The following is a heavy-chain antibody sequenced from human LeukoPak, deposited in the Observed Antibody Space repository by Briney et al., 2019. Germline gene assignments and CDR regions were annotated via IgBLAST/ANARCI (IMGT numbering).Heavy chain of an antibody. J-gene: IGHJ3*02. D-gene: IGHD3-22*01. V-gene: IGHV4-34*01. CDR1: GGSFSGYY. CDR3: AREPYYYDSSGYYRPDAFDI. Sequence: PSETLSLTCAVYGGSFSGYYWSWIRQPPGKGLERIGEINHSGSTNYNPSLKSRVTISVDTSKNQFSLKLSSVTAADTAVYYCAREPYYYDSSGYYRPDAFDIWGQGTMVTVSS. CDR2: INHSGST.